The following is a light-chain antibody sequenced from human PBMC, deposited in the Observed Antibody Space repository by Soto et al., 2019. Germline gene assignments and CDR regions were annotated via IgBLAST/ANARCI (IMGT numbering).Light chain of an antibody. Sequence: EMVMTQSPVTLSVSPGERATLSCRASQSVSSNLAWYQQKPGQAPRLLIYGASTRATGVPARFSGSGSGTEFTLTISSLQPEDFAVYYCQQYNNCPPLTFGGGTKVEIK. CDR2: GAS. CDR3: QQYNNCPPLT. V-gene: IGKV3-15*01. CDR1: QSVSSN. J-gene: IGKJ4*01.